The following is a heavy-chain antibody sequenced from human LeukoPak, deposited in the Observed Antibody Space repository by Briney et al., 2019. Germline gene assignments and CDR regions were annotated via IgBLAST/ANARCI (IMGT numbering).Heavy chain of an antibody. V-gene: IGHV3-23*01. CDR1: GFTFSHYA. CDR2: IDASGGAT. Sequence: GGSLRLSCAASGFTFSHYAMYWVRQAPGKGLEWVSSIDASGGATYYADSVKGRFTISRDNSKNTLFLQMNSLRAEDTALYYCAKGSSGYFFDLWGQGTLVTVSS. J-gene: IGHJ4*02. CDR3: AKGSSGYFFDL. D-gene: IGHD3-22*01.